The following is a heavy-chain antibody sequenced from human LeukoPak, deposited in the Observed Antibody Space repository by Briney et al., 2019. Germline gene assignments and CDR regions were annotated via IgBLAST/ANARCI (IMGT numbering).Heavy chain of an antibody. CDR1: GGSISSYY. CDR3: ARDSNADLGPYNWFDP. J-gene: IGHJ5*02. V-gene: IGHV4-4*07. Sequence: SETLSLTCTVSGGSISSYYWSWIRQPAGKGLEWIGRIYTSGSTNCNPSLKSRVTMSVDTSKNQFSLKLSSVTAADTAVYYCARDSNADLGPYNWFDPWGQGTLVTVSS. D-gene: IGHD2/OR15-2a*01. CDR2: IYTSGST.